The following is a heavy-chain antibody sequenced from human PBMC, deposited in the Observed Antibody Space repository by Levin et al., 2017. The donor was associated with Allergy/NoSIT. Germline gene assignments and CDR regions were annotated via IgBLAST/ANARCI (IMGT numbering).Heavy chain of an antibody. Sequence: SETLSLTCAISGDSVSSNSAAWNWIRQSPSRGLEWLGRTYYRSKWYNDYAVSVKSRITINPDTSKNQFSLQLNSVTPEDTAVYYCARGLRYSSSWYLGATYYYYGMDVWGQGTTVTVSS. V-gene: IGHV6-1*01. CDR1: GDSVSSNSAA. CDR3: ARGLRYSSSWYLGATYYYYGMDV. J-gene: IGHJ6*02. CDR2: TYYRSKWYN. D-gene: IGHD6-13*01.